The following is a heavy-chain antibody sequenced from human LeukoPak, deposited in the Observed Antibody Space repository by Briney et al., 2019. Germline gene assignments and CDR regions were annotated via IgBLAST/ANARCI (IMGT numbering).Heavy chain of an antibody. J-gene: IGHJ4*02. V-gene: IGHV4-59*08. D-gene: IGHD3-22*01. CDR3: ARHAIYDSSGYYLDY. CDR1: GGSISRYY. CDR2: IYYSGST. Sequence: WETLSLPCTVSGGSISRYYWSWIRQPPGKGLEWVGYIYYSGSTNYNPSLKSRVTISVDTSKNQFSLKLSSVTAADTAVYYCARHAIYDSSGYYLDYWGQGTLVTVSS.